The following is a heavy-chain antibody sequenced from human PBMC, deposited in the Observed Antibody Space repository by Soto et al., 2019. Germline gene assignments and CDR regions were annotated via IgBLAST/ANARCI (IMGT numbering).Heavy chain of an antibody. CDR3: ANKLRYLDTMDV. J-gene: IGHJ6*02. Sequence: SGPTLVNPTQTLTLTCTFSGFSLSTGGVAVGWIRQPPGKALEWLALIYWNDDKLYSPSLKTRLTVTKDTSKNQVVLTMTNVGPVDTATYYCANKLRYLDTMDVWGQGNTVTVSS. D-gene: IGHD3-9*01. CDR2: IYWNDDK. V-gene: IGHV2-5*01. CDR1: GFSLSTGGVA.